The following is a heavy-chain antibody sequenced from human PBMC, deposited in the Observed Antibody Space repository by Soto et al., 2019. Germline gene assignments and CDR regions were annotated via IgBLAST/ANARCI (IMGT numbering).Heavy chain of an antibody. J-gene: IGHJ6*02. Sequence: QVQLVESGGGVVQPGRSLRLSCAASGFTFSSYAMHWVRQAPGKGLEWVAVISYDGSNKYYADSVKGRFTISRDNSKKTRYLQMNSLRAEDTAVYYCARDILRLYSYGTSYGMDVWGQGTTVTVSS. V-gene: IGHV3-30-3*01. CDR2: ISYDGSNK. D-gene: IGHD5-18*01. CDR1: GFTFSSYA. CDR3: ARDILRLYSYGTSYGMDV.